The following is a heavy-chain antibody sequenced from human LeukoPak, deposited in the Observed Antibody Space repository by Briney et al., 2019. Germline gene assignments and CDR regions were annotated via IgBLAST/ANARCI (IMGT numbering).Heavy chain of an antibody. CDR2: FDPEDGET. D-gene: IGHD3-3*01. CDR3: ATGHITIFGVLLYYFDY. Sequence: ASVKVSCKVSGYTLTELSVHWVRQAPGKGLEWMGGFDPEDGETIYAQKFQGRVTMTEDTSTDTAYMELSSLRSEDTAVYYCATGHITIFGVLLYYFDYWGQGTLVTVSS. J-gene: IGHJ4*02. V-gene: IGHV1-24*01. CDR1: GYTLTELS.